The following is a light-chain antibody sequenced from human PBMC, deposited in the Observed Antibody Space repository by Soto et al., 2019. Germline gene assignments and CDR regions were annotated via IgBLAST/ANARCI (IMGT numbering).Light chain of an antibody. CDR1: SSDVGGYNF. CDR3: CSYAGSSYV. CDR2: DVS. J-gene: IGLJ1*01. Sequence: QSVLTQPRSVSGSPGQSVTIFCTGTSSDVGGYNFVSWYQQHPDKAPKVMIYDVSKRPSGVPDRFSGSKSGDTASLTISGLQAEDEPDYRCCSYAGSSYVFGTGTKVTLL. V-gene: IGLV2-11*01.